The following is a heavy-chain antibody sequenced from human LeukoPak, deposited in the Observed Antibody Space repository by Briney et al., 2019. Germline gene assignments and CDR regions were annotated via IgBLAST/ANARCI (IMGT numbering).Heavy chain of an antibody. CDR3: AKDRTVYDSSGLDY. Sequence: PGGSLRLSCTASGFTLDDYAVHWVRQAPGKGLEWVSGISWNSGSIGYADCVKGRFTISRDNAKNSLYLQMNSLIAEDTALYYCAKDRTVYDSSGLDYWGQGTLVTVSS. J-gene: IGHJ4*02. CDR2: ISWNSGSI. D-gene: IGHD3-22*01. CDR1: GFTLDDYA. V-gene: IGHV3-9*01.